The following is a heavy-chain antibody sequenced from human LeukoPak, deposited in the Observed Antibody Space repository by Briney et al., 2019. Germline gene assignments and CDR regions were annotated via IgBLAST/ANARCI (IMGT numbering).Heavy chain of an antibody. V-gene: IGHV3-53*01. J-gene: IGHJ4*02. D-gene: IGHD5-18*01. CDR1: GFTVSRNY. CDR2: IYSGGST. CDR3: ATTGYSYGYGFFDY. Sequence: GGSLRLSCAASGFTVSRNYMSWVRQAPGKGLEWVSVIYSGGSTYYADSVKGRFTISRDNSKNTLYLQMNSLRAEDTAVYYCATTGYSYGYGFFDYWGQGTLVTVSS.